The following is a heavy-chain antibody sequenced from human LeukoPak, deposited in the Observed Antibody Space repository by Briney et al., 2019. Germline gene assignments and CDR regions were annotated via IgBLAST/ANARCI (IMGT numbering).Heavy chain of an antibody. D-gene: IGHD2-21*01. V-gene: IGHV3-7*03. CDR1: GFTFSSYE. Sequence: GGSLRLSCAASGFTFSSYEMNWVRQAPGKGLEWVANINQDGSDKYYVDSVKGRFSISRDNTKNSLFLQMNSLRAEDTAVYYCVVTRTRGDHWGQGTLVTVSS. CDR2: INQDGSDK. CDR3: VVTRTRGDH. J-gene: IGHJ4*02.